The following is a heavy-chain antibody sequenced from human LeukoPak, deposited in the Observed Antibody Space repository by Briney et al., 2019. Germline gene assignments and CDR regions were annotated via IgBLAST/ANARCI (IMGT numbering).Heavy chain of an antibody. V-gene: IGHV3-7*01. D-gene: IGHD2/OR15-2a*01. CDR2: IKEDGSEK. Sequence: SGGSLRLSCGASGFNFNGYWMSWVRQAPGKGLEWLANIKEDGSEKYYVDSVKGRFTISRDNSRNLVYLQMNNLGAEDTAVYSCAAAPNFYYFGYWGRGTLVTVSS. J-gene: IGHJ4*02. CDR3: AAAPNFYYFGY. CDR1: GFNFNGYW.